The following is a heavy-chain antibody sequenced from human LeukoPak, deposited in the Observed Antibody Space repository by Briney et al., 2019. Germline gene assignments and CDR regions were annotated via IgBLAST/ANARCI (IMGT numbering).Heavy chain of an antibody. Sequence: GESLKISCKGSGYTFTSYWIGWVRQRPGKGLEWMGIIYPGDSDTRYSPSFQGQVTISADKSISTAYLQWSSLKASDTAMYYCARPHDTYGDSNFDYWGQGTLVTVSS. CDR3: ARPHDTYGDSNFDY. CDR2: IYPGDSDT. V-gene: IGHV5-51*01. J-gene: IGHJ4*02. D-gene: IGHD4-17*01. CDR1: GYTFTSYW.